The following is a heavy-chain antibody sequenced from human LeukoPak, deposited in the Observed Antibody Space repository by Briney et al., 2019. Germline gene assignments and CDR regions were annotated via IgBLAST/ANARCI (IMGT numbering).Heavy chain of an antibody. CDR2: VNPDGSAK. V-gene: IGHV3-7*01. D-gene: IGHD3-16*01. CDR3: ATYTHWVAVDV. J-gene: IGHJ6*02. Sequence: QSGGSLRLSCAASGFTFSDSWMSWVRQAPGKGLEWVANVNPDGSAKDYVDSVKGRFTISRDNAGNSLFLQMSSLRAEDTAVYYCATYTHWVAVDVWGQGTTVNVSS. CDR1: GFTFSDSW.